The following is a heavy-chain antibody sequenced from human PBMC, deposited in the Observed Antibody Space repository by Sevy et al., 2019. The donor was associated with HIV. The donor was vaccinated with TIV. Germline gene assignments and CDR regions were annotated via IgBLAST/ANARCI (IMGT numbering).Heavy chain of an antibody. Sequence: GGSLRLSCAASDFTFTNAYMNWVRQAPGKGLEWVGRIKTSADGGTTIYAAPVKGRFTISRDDSKNTLFLQMSSLKFEDTGVYYCTMGLITWGQGTLVTVSS. CDR2: IKTSADGGTT. V-gene: IGHV3-15*07. D-gene: IGHD3-22*01. CDR1: DFTFTNAY. CDR3: TMGLIT. J-gene: IGHJ5*02.